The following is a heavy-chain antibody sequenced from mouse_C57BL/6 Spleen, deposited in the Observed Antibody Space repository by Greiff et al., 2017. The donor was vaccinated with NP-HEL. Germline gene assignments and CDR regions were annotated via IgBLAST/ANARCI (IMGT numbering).Heavy chain of an antibody. V-gene: IGHV1-55*01. D-gene: IGHD4-1*01. J-gene: IGHJ2*01. CDR3: ARELGPYFDY. CDR1: GYTFTSYW. Sequence: QVQLQQSGAELVKPGASVKMSCKASGYTFTSYWITWVKQRPGQGLEWIGDLYPGSGSTNYNEKFKSKATLTVDTSSSTAYMQLSSLTSEDSAVYYCARELGPYFDYWGQGTTLTVSS. CDR2: LYPGSGST.